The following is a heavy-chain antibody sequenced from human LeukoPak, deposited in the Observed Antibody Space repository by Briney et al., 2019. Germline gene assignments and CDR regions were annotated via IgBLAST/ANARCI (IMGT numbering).Heavy chain of an antibody. CDR1: GYTFTSYY. V-gene: IGHV1-46*01. Sequence: ASVKVSCKASGYTFTSYYMHWVRQAPGQGLEWMGIINPSGGSTSYAQKFQGRVTMTRDTSTSTVYMELSSLRSEDTAVYYCARNQPRITPQPWEYYYYMDVWGKGTTVTISS. J-gene: IGHJ6*03. CDR3: ARNQPRITPQPWEYYYYMDV. D-gene: IGHD3-10*01. CDR2: INPSGGST.